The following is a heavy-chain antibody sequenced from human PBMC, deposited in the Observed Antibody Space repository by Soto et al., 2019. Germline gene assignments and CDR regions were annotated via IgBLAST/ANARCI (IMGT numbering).Heavy chain of an antibody. Sequence: LSQTLSLTCAISGDSVSSNSAAWNWIRQSPSRGLEWLGRTYYRSKWYNDYAVSVKSRITINPDTSKNQFSLQLNSVTPEDTAVYYCARASLGYCSGGSCYFKYFQHWGQGTLVTV. V-gene: IGHV6-1*01. J-gene: IGHJ1*01. CDR1: GDSVSSNSAA. CDR3: ARASLGYCSGGSCYFKYFQH. D-gene: IGHD2-15*01. CDR2: TYYRSKWYN.